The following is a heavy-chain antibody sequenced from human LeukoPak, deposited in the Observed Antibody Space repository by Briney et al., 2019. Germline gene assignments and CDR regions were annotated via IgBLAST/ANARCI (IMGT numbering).Heavy chain of an antibody. Sequence: ASVKVSCKASGYTFTSYDINWVRQATGQGLEWMGWMNPNSGNTGYAQKFQGRVTMTRNTSISTAYMELRSLRSDDTAVYYCARDRTGTTLVDYWGQGTLVTVSS. CDR3: ARDRTGTTLVDY. CDR2: MNPNSGNT. CDR1: GYTFTSYD. D-gene: IGHD1-7*01. V-gene: IGHV1-8*01. J-gene: IGHJ4*02.